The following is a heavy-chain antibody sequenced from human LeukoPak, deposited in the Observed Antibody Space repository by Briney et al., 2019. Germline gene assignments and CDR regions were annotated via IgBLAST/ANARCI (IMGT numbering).Heavy chain of an antibody. CDR1: GYTFTGYY. Sequence: ASVKVSCKASGYTFTGYYMHWVRQAPGQGLEWMGWINPNSGGTNYAQKFQGRVTMTTDTSTSTAYMELRSLRSDDTAVYYCARFILFLTHSYYMDVWGKGTTVTISS. J-gene: IGHJ6*03. CDR3: ARFILFLTHSYYMDV. CDR2: INPNSGGT. V-gene: IGHV1-2*02. D-gene: IGHD2-21*01.